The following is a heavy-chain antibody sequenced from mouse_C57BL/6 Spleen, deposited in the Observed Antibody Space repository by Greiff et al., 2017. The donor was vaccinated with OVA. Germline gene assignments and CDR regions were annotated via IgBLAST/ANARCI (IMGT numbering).Heavy chain of an antibody. CDR3: ARDQDSYYYGSSSLAY. CDR2: ISDGGSYT. Sequence: DVKLQESGGGLVKPGGSLKLSCAASGFTFSSYAMSWVRQTPEKRLEWVATISDGGSYTYYPDNVKGRFTISRDNAKNNLYLQMSHLKSEDTAMYYCARDQDSYYYGSSSLAYWGQGTLVTVSA. D-gene: IGHD1-1*01. V-gene: IGHV5-4*01. J-gene: IGHJ3*01. CDR1: GFTFSSYA.